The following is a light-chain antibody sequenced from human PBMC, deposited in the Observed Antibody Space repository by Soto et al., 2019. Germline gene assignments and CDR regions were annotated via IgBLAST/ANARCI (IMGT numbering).Light chain of an antibody. V-gene: IGKV3-20*01. Sequence: DIVLTQSPGTLSLSPGERAALSCRASPSVSSSYLAWYQQKPGQAPRLLIYGASNRATGIPDRFSGSGSVTDFTLTISRLEPEDFAVYYCQQYDNSPLTFGGGTKVEIK. CDR2: GAS. J-gene: IGKJ4*01. CDR1: PSVSSSY. CDR3: QQYDNSPLT.